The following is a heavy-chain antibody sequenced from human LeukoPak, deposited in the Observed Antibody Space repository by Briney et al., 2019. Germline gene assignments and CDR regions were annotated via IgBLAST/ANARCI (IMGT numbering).Heavy chain of an antibody. CDR2: ISTNGDST. J-gene: IGHJ4*02. D-gene: IGHD5-24*01. CDR1: GFTFSSYG. Sequence: GGSLRLSCEGSGFTFSSYGIHWVRQPPGKGLEYVSAISTNGDSTYYASSVKGRFTISRDNSKNTLYLQMGSLTTEDMAVYYCARDPRWLQLQGLDYWGRGALVIVSS. V-gene: IGHV3-64*01. CDR3: ARDPRWLQLQGLDY.